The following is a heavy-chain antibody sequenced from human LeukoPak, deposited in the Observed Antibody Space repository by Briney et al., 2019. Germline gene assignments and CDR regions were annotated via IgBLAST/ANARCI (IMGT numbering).Heavy chain of an antibody. CDR1: GFTFSSYG. V-gene: IGHV3-33*06. CDR3: AKENSYPYYYMDD. CDR2: IWYDGSNK. D-gene: IGHD5-18*01. Sequence: GGSLRLSCAASGFTFSSYGMHWVRQAPGKGLEWVAVIWYDGSNKYYADSVKGRFTISRDNSKNTLYLQMNSLRAEDTAVYYCAKENSYPYYYMDDWGKGTTVTVSS. J-gene: IGHJ6*03.